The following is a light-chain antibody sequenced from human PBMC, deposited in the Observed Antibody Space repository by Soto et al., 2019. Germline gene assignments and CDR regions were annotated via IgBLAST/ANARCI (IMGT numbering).Light chain of an antibody. CDR3: QQRSTWPYT. V-gene: IGKV3-11*01. CDR1: QSVRSY. CDR2: DTS. J-gene: IGKJ2*01. Sequence: EVVLTQSPATLSLSPGERATLSCRASQSVRSYLGWYQKKPGQGPRLLIFDTSKRASGIPARFSGSGSGTDLTLTISSLEPEDFAVYYCQQRSTWPYTFGQGTKLEI.